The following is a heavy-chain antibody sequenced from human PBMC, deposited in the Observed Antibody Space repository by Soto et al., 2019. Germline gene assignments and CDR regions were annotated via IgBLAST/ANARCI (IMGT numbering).Heavy chain of an antibody. V-gene: IGHV1-2*02. J-gene: IGHJ3*02. D-gene: IGHD3-9*01. CDR3: ARGGVLRYFDWLSHDAFDI. Sequence: GASVKVSCKASGYTFTGYYMHWVRQAPGQGLEWMGWINPNSGGTNYAQKFQGRVTMTRDTSISTAYMELSRLRSDDTAVYYCARGGVLRYFDWLSHDAFDIWGRGTMVTVSS. CDR2: INPNSGGT. CDR1: GYTFTGYY.